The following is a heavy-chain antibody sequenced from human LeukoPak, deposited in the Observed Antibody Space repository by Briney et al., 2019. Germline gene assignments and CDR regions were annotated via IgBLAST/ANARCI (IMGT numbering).Heavy chain of an antibody. V-gene: IGHV3-30*02. CDR1: GFTFSSYG. CDR3: ATGAAYCGGDCWFDP. CDR2: TRYDGSNK. J-gene: IGHJ5*02. D-gene: IGHD2-21*02. Sequence: PGGSLRLSCAASGFTFSSYGMHWVRQAPGKGLEWVAFTRYDGSNKYYVGSVKGRFTISRDNSKNTLYLQMNSLRAEDTAVYYCATGAAYCGGDCWFDPWGQGTLVTVSS.